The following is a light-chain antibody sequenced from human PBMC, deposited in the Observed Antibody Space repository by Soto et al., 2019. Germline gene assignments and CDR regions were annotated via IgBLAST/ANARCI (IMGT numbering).Light chain of an antibody. CDR1: SGHSNYA. V-gene: IGLV4-69*01. Sequence: QLVLTQSPSASASLGSSVKLTCTLSSGHSNYAIAWHQQQSEKGPRYLMKLNSEGSHSKGDGIHDRFSGSSSGAVRYLTSSSLQSEDEADYCCQTWGSGIVVFGGGTKVPVL. CDR2: LNSEGSH. J-gene: IGLJ2*01. CDR3: QTWGSGIVV.